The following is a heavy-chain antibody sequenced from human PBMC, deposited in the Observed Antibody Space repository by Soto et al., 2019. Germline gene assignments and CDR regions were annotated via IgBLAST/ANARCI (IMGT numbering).Heavy chain of an antibody. CDR3: ARTDYGTAYFDP. Sequence: LSLTCTVSGDSISSGNHYWSWIRQPPGKGLEWIGYIFYSGTAYYNPSLKSRLTISVDTPKNQFSLKLSSVTAADTAVYYCARTDYGTAYFDPWGQGSLVTVLL. J-gene: IGHJ5*02. V-gene: IGHV4-30-4*01. CDR2: IFYSGTA. CDR1: GDSISSGNHY. D-gene: IGHD3-10*01.